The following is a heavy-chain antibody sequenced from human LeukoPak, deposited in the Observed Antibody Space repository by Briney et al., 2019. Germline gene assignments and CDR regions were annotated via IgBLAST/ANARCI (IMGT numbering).Heavy chain of an antibody. CDR3: AREMATTRMGYFDY. Sequence: PWETLSLTCAVSGYSISSGYYWGWIRQPPGKGLEWIGSIYHSGSTYYNPSLKSRVTISVDTSKNQFSLKLSSVTAADTAVYYCAREMATTRMGYFDYWGQGTLVTVSS. CDR1: GYSISSGYY. J-gene: IGHJ4*02. CDR2: IYHSGST. V-gene: IGHV4-38-2*01. D-gene: IGHD5-24*01.